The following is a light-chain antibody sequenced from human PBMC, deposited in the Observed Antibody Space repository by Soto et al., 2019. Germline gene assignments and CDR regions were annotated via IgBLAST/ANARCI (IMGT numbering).Light chain of an antibody. CDR1: QSVSSN. CDR3: QQYNNWPRT. J-gene: IGKJ1*01. Sequence: EIVMTQTPAALSVSPRERAPLSCRASQSVSSNLAWYQQKPGQAPRLLIYGASTRATGIPARFSGSGSGTEFTLTISSLQSEDFAVYYCQQYNNWPRTFGQGTKVDIK. V-gene: IGKV3-15*01. CDR2: GAS.